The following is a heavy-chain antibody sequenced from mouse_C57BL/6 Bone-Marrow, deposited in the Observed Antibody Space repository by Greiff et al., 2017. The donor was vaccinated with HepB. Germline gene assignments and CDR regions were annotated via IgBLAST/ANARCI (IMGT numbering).Heavy chain of an antibody. D-gene: IGHD4-1*01. CDR2: ISGGGGNT. CDR3: ARHENWEGYFDY. J-gene: IGHJ2*01. CDR1: GFTFSSYT. Sequence: EVQRVESGGGLVKPGGSLKLSCAASGFTFSSYTMSWVRQTPEKRLEWVATISGGGGNTYYPDSVKGRFTISRDNAKNTLYLQMSSLRSEDTALYYCARHENWEGYFDYWGQGTTLTVSS. V-gene: IGHV5-9*01.